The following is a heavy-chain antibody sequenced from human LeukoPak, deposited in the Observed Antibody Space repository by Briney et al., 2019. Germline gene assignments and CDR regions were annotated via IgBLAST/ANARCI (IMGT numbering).Heavy chain of an antibody. CDR1: GGSISSGGYS. Sequence: PSETLSLTCAVCGGSISSGGYSWSWIRQPPGKGLEWIGYIYHSGSTYYNPSLKSRVTISVDRSKNQFSLKLSSVTAADTAVYYCARDGRGMDVWGQGTTVTVSS. CDR2: IYHSGST. V-gene: IGHV4-30-2*01. J-gene: IGHJ6*02. CDR3: ARDGRGMDV.